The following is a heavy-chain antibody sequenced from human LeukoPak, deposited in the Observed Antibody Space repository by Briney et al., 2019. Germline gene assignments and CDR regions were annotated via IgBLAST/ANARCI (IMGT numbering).Heavy chain of an antibody. CDR3: ARERYCSGGNCFVTYYYGMDV. CDR2: INPTGGNT. D-gene: IGHD2-15*01. Sequence: GASVKVSCKASGYTFTSYGISWVRQAPGQGLEWMGIINPTGGNTNYEQKFEGRVTMTRDTPTSTVYMELSSLRTEDTAVYYCARERYCSGGNCFVTYYYGMDVWGQGTTVTVSS. J-gene: IGHJ6*02. CDR1: GYTFTSYG. V-gene: IGHV1-46*01.